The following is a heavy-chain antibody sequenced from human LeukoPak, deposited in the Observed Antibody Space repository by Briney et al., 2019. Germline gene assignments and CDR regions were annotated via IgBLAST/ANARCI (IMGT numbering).Heavy chain of an antibody. Sequence: PGGSLRLSCAASGFTFSSYAMSWVRQAPGKGLEWVSAISGSGGSTYYADSVKGRFTISRDNSKNTLYLQMNSLKAEDTAVYYCAKDAWSSSAGGNFDYWGQGTLVTVSS. CDR3: AKDAWSSSAGGNFDY. D-gene: IGHD6-13*01. V-gene: IGHV3-23*01. CDR1: GFTFSSYA. CDR2: ISGSGGST. J-gene: IGHJ4*02.